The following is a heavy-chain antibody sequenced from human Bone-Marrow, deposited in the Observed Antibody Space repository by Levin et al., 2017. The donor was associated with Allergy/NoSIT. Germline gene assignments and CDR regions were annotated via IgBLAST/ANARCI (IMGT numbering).Heavy chain of an antibody. CDR1: GYTFTGYY. V-gene: IGHV1-2*02. J-gene: IGHJ4*02. CDR2: INPNSGGT. CDR3: ARVAGNLGYCSGGSCRSWIQLWSNFDY. D-gene: IGHD2-15*01. Sequence: ASVKVSCKASGYTFTGYYMHWVRQAPGQGLEWMGWINPNSGGTNYAQKFQGRVTMTRDTSISTAYMELSRLRSDDTAVYYCARVAGNLGYCSGGSCRSWIQLWSNFDYWGQGTLVTVSS.